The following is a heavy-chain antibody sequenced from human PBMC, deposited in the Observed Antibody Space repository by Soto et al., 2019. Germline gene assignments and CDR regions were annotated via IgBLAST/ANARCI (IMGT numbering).Heavy chain of an antibody. D-gene: IGHD2-21*02. V-gene: IGHV1-2*02. CDR3: AREELGDSTDYHNWFDP. Sequence: GASVKVSCKASGYTFTGYYIHWVRQAPGQGLGWMGWINPSSGGANYAQKFQARVTMTRDTSIRTAFMELSRLRSDDTAVYYCAREELGDSTDYHNWFDPWGQGTLVTVSS. CDR2: INPSSGGA. CDR1: GYTFTGYY. J-gene: IGHJ5*02.